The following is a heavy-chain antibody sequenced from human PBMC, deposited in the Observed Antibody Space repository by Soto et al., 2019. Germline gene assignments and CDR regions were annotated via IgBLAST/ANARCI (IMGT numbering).Heavy chain of an antibody. D-gene: IGHD3-3*01. J-gene: IGHJ4*02. V-gene: IGHV1-3*01. Sequence: QVQLVQSGAEVKKPGASVKVSCKASGYTFTSYAMLWVRQAPGQRLEWMGWINAGNGNTKYSQKFQGRVTITRDTSASTAYMELSSLRSEDTAVYYCARIDFWSGYGTYFDYWGQGTLVTVSS. CDR3: ARIDFWSGYGTYFDY. CDR1: GYTFTSYA. CDR2: INAGNGNT.